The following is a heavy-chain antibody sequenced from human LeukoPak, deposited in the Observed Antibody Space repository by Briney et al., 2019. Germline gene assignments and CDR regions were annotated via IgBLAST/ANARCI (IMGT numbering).Heavy chain of an antibody. J-gene: IGHJ4*02. CDR1: GFTFSSYA. D-gene: IGHD5-24*01. V-gene: IGHV3-23*01. Sequence: PGGSLRLSCAASGFTFSSYAMSWVRQAPGKGLEWVSAIPGDGGGSYYADSVKGRFTISRDNSKNTLYPQMNSLRAEDTAVYYCTSLQMSTLNWGQGALVTVSS. CDR3: TSLQMSTLN. CDR2: IPGDGGGS.